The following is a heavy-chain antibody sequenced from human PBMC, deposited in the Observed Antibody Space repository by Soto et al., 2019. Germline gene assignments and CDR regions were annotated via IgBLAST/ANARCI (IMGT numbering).Heavy chain of an antibody. J-gene: IGHJ4*02. CDR2: IYYDGSNK. CDR1: GFAFSAYG. V-gene: IGHV3-33*01. CDR3: ARVEGTVTSDY. Sequence: QVQLVESGGGVVQPGRSLRLSCAASGFAFSAYGMHWVRQAPGKGLEWVAMIYYDGSNKYYADSVKGRFTISRDNSKNTLYLQMSSLRAEDTALYYCARVEGTVTSDYWGQGTLVTVSS. D-gene: IGHD4-17*01.